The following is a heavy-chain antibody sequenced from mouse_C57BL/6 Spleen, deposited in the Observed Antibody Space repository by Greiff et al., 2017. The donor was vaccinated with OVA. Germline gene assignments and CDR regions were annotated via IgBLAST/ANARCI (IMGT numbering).Heavy chain of an antibody. J-gene: IGHJ4*01. V-gene: IGHV1-82*01. CDR2: IYPGDGDT. D-gene: IGHD2-3*01. CDR3: ARGVYDGYYDYAMDD. CDR1: GYAFSSSW. Sequence: VQLQQSGPELVKPGASVKISCKASGYAFSSSWMNWVKQRPGKGLEWIGRIYPGDGDTNYNGKFKGKATLTADKSSSTAYMQLSSLTSEDSAVYFCARGVYDGYYDYAMDDWGQGTSVTVSS.